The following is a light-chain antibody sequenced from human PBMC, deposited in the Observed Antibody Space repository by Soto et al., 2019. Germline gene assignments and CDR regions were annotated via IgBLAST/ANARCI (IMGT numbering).Light chain of an antibody. CDR1: SSDIGSYNL. CDR2: EVR. J-gene: IGLJ1*01. V-gene: IGLV2-23*02. CDR3: CSYAGSSTYV. Sequence: QSVLTQPASVSGSPGQSITISCTGTSSDIGSYNLVSWYQQYPGKAPKLMIYEVRKRPSGVANRFSGSKSGNTASLTISGLQAEDEADYYCCSYAGSSTYVFGIGTQLTVL.